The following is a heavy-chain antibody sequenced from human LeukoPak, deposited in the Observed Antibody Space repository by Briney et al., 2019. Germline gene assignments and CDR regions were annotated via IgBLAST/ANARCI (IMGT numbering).Heavy chain of an antibody. CDR3: ARGYSGYDKGLSFDY. J-gene: IGHJ4*02. V-gene: IGHV3-30-3*01. D-gene: IGHD5-12*01. CDR1: GFTFNGYS. CDR2: ISDDETYK. Sequence: PGGSLRLSCAASGFTFNGYSMHWVRQAPGKGLEWVTAISDDETYKFYADSVKDRFTISRDNAKNSLYLQMNSLRAEDTAVYYCARGYSGYDKGLSFDYWGQGTLVTVSS.